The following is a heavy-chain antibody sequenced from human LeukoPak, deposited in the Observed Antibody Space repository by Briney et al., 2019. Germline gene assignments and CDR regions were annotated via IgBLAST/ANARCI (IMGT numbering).Heavy chain of an antibody. D-gene: IGHD1-26*01. Sequence: PSETLSLTCTVSGGSISSGDYYWSWIRQPPGKCLEWIGCIYYSGRTYYNPSLKSRVTISVDTSKNQFSLKLSSVTRSDTSGYSCARVWDIHPRFDYWGEETLVTVSS. CDR3: ARVWDIHPRFDY. J-gene: IGHJ4*02. V-gene: IGHV4-30-4*08. CDR2: IYYSGRT. CDR1: GGSISSGDYY.